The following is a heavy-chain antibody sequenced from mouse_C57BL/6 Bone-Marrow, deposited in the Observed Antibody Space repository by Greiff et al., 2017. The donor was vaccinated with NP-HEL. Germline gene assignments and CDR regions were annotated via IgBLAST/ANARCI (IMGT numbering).Heavy chain of an antibody. CDR3: ARGGLTGPYYFDY. J-gene: IGHJ2*01. D-gene: IGHD4-1*01. V-gene: IGHV1-26*01. Sequence: VQLQQSGPELVKPGASVKISCKASGYTFTDYYMNWVKQSHGKSLEWIGDINPNNGGTSYNQKFKGKATLTVDKSSSTAYMELRSLTSEDSAVYYCARGGLTGPYYFDYWGQGTTLTVSS. CDR2: INPNNGGT. CDR1: GYTFTDYY.